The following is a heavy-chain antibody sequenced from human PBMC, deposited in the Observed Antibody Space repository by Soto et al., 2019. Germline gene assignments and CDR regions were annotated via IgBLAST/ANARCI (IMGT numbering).Heavy chain of an antibody. V-gene: IGHV3-64D*06. CDR1: GFTFSSYA. Sequence: PGGSLRLSCSASGFTFSSYAMHWGRQAPGKGLEYVSAISSNGGSTYYADSVKGRFTVSRDNSTNTLYLQMTSLRAEDTAVYYCVKDHGSSSPVPNWFDPCGQGTLVTSPQ. D-gene: IGHD6-6*01. CDR3: VKDHGSSSPVPNWFDP. J-gene: IGHJ5*02. CDR2: ISSNGGST.